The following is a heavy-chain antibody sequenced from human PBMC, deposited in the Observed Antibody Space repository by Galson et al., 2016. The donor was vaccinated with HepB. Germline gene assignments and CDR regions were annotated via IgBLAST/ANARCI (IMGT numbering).Heavy chain of an antibody. CDR3: TTCNSCYGTYYSYGIDV. D-gene: IGHD2-2*01. CDR1: GFTFNDVW. J-gene: IGHJ6*01. V-gene: IGHV3-15*01. Sequence: SLRLSCAASGFTFNDVWMSWVRQAPGKGLEWVGRINRKREGGSTDYAAPVKGRFTISRDESMNTLYLLMNSLKTEDTAVYYCTTCNSCYGTYYSYGIDVWGLGTRVIVSS. CDR2: INRKREGGST.